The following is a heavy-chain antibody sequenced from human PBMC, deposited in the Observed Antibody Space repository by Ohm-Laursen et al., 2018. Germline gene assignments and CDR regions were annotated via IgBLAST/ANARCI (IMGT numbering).Heavy chain of an antibody. J-gene: IGHJ4*02. V-gene: IGHV3-9*01. Sequence: SLRLSCTASGFTFDDYAMHWVRQAPGKGLEWVSGISWNSGSIGYADSVKGRFTISRDNAKNSLYLQMNSLRAEDTAVYYCARNSSGGGGSFDYWGQGTLVTVSS. D-gene: IGHD6-19*01. CDR3: ARNSSGGGGSFDY. CDR1: GFTFDDYA. CDR2: ISWNSGSI.